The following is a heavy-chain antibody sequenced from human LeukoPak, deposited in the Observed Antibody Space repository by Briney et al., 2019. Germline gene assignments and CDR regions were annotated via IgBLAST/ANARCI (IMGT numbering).Heavy chain of an antibody. CDR3: ARDRYETFDY. CDR1: GFTFDDYA. Sequence: PGGSLRLSCAASGFTFDDYAMHWVRQAPGKGLEWVSGISWNSGSIGYADSVKGRFTISRDNAKNFLYLQMNSLRAEDTALYYCARDRYETFDYWGQGTLVTVSS. V-gene: IGHV3-9*01. CDR2: ISWNSGSI. D-gene: IGHD1-1*01. J-gene: IGHJ4*02.